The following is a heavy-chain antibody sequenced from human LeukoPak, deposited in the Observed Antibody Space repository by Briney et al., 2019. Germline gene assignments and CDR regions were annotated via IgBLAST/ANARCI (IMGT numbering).Heavy chain of an antibody. CDR2: TSHSGST. CDR3: ARSGYDTRGRQAFYFDS. CDR1: GGSISYYY. Sequence: SETLSLTCTISGGSISYYYWSWVRQPPGKGLEWIGYTSHSGSTNYNPSLKSRVTISVDTSKNQFSLKVSSVTAADTAVYYCARSGYDTRGRQAFYFDSWGQGTLVTVSS. D-gene: IGHD5-12*01. V-gene: IGHV4-59*01. J-gene: IGHJ4*02.